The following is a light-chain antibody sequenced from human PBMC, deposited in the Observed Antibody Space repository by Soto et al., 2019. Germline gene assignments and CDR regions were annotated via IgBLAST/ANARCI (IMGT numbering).Light chain of an antibody. J-gene: IGKJ5*01. Sequence: DIQMTQSPSSLSASVGDRVTITCRASQGVANYLNWYRQKPVRAPKLLIYAASSLQRGVPSRFSGSGFGTDFTLTISSLQPQDFATYYCQQNYSPPPITFGQGTRLEIK. CDR3: QQNYSPPPIT. CDR1: QGVANY. CDR2: AAS. V-gene: IGKV1-39*01.